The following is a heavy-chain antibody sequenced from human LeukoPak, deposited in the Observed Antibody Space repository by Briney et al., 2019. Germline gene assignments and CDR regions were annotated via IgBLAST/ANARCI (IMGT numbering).Heavy chain of an antibody. CDR3: ARHSSSWLFSAVVNYYYMDV. Sequence: SETLSLTCTVSGGSISSYYWSWIRQPAGKGLEWIGRIYTSGSTNYNPSLKSRVTMSVDTSKNQFSLKLSSVTAADTAVYYCARHSSSWLFSAVVNYYYMDVWGKGTTVTISS. D-gene: IGHD6-13*01. CDR1: GGSISSYY. CDR2: IYTSGST. J-gene: IGHJ6*03. V-gene: IGHV4-4*07.